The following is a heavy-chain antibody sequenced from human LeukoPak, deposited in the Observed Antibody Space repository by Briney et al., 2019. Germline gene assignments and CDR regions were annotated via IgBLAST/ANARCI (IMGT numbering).Heavy chain of an antibody. Sequence: GESLKISCKGSGYSFTSYWIGWVRQMPGKGLERMGIIYPGDSDTRYSPSFQGQVTISADKSISTAYLHWSSLKASDTAMYYCAREEYRSGWFHDYWGQGTLVTVSS. CDR2: IYPGDSDT. V-gene: IGHV5-51*01. CDR3: AREEYRSGWFHDY. CDR1: GYSFTSYW. D-gene: IGHD6-19*01. J-gene: IGHJ4*02.